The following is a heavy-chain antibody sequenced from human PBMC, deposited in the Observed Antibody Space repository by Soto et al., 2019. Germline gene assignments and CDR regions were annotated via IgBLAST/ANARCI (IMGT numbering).Heavy chain of an antibody. CDR1: GGTFISYT. CDR2: IIPILGIA. Sequence: KVSCKASGGTFISYTISWVRQAPGQGLEWMGRIIPILGIANYAQKFQGRVTITADKSTSTAYMELSSLRSEDTAVYYCARGPTPYDILTRYFDYWGQGTLVTVSS. CDR3: ARGPTPYDILTRYFDY. D-gene: IGHD3-9*01. J-gene: IGHJ4*02. V-gene: IGHV1-69*02.